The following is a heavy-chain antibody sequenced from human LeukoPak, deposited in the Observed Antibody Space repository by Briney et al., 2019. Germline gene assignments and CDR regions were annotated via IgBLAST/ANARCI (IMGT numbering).Heavy chain of an antibody. CDR1: GFSFSNFG. CDR2: ISGSGGTT. J-gene: IGHJ4*02. D-gene: IGHD3-10*01. Sequence: PGGSLRLSCAASGFSFSNFGMSWVRQAPGKGLEWVSAISGSGGTTYYADSVKGRFTISRDNSKSTLYLQMNSLRAEDTAVYYCAKGVSGDWAQGTLVTVSS. CDR3: AKGVSGD. V-gene: IGHV3-23*01.